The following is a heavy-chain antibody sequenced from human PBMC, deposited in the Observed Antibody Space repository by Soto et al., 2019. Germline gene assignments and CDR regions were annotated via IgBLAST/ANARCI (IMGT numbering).Heavy chain of an antibody. CDR1: GFTFSSYC. V-gene: IGHV3-7*01. Sequence: EVQLVESGGDLVQPGGSLRLPCEASGFTFSSYCMAWVRQAPGKGLEWVANVKEDGSEKNYEDSVKGRFTISRDNAENSLYQQINGLRAEDTAVYYCRRGHDSGGDYWGPGTLVTVSS. CDR3: RRGHDSGGDY. CDR2: VKEDGSEK. D-gene: IGHD5-12*01. J-gene: IGHJ4*02.